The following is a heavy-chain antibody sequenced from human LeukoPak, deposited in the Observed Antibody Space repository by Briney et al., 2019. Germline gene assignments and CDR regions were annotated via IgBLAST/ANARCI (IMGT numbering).Heavy chain of an antibody. J-gene: IGHJ3*02. Sequence: PSETLSLTCTVSGGSISSSSYYWSWIRQPPGKGLEWIGYIYYSGSTNYNPSLKSRVTISVDTSKNQFSLKLSSVTAADTAVYYCARGRGVVTAILAFDIWGQGTMVTVSS. D-gene: IGHD2-21*02. CDR2: IYYSGST. CDR3: ARGRGVVTAILAFDI. CDR1: GGSISSSSYY. V-gene: IGHV4-61*01.